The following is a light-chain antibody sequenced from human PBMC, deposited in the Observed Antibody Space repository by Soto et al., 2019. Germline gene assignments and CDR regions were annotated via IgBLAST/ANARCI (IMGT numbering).Light chain of an antibody. Sequence: EIVLTQSPGTLSLSPGERATLSCRASQSVSSSYLAWYQQKPGQAPRLLIYGASSRATGNPDRFSGSGSGTDFTLTISRLEPEDLAVYYCQQYGSSPLTFGGGTKVEIK. CDR2: GAS. CDR1: QSVSSSY. V-gene: IGKV3-20*01. CDR3: QQYGSSPLT. J-gene: IGKJ4*01.